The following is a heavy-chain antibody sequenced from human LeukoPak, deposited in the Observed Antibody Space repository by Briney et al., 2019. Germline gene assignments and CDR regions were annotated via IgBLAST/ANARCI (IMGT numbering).Heavy chain of an antibody. CDR1: GYKFTNYW. Sequence: GESLKISCKASGYKFTNYWIVWVRQMPGKGLEWMTIIYPGDSETRYSPSFQGQVTISADKSIGTMYLQWSSLKASDTAMYYCARALRTGQGDYVPVLWGQGTLVIVSS. V-gene: IGHV5-51*01. CDR2: IYPGDSET. CDR3: ARALRTGQGDYVPVL. J-gene: IGHJ4*02. D-gene: IGHD4-17*01.